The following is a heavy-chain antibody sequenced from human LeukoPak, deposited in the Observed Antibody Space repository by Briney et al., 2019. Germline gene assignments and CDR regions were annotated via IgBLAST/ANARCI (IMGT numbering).Heavy chain of an antibody. J-gene: IGHJ5*02. CDR1: GGSFSGYS. CDR3: ARSPYYYDSSGYYNGWFDP. CDR2: INHSGST. V-gene: IGHV4-34*01. Sequence: SETLSLTCAVYGGSFSGYSWSWIRQPPGKGLEWIGEINHSGSTNYNPSLKSRVTISVDTSKNQFSLKLSSVTAADTAVYYCARSPYYYDSSGYYNGWFDPWGQGTLVTVSS. D-gene: IGHD3-22*01.